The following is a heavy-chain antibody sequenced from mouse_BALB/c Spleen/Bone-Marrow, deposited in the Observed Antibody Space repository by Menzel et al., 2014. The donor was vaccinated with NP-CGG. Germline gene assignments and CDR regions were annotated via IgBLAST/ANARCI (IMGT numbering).Heavy chain of an antibody. CDR1: GYAFTNYL. CDR3: ARRLTGTLYFDY. CDR2: INPGSGAT. V-gene: IGHV1-54*03. J-gene: IGHJ2*01. D-gene: IGHD4-1*01. Sequence: LVESEAELVRPGTSVKVSCKASGYAFTNYLIEWVKQRPGQGLEWIGVINPGSGATNYNENFKGKATLTADKSSSTPYMQLSSLTSDGSAVYFCARRLTGTLYFDYWGQGTTLTVSS.